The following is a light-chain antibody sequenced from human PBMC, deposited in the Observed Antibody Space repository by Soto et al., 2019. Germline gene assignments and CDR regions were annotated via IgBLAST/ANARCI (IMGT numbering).Light chain of an antibody. CDR2: EGT. CDR1: SSDVGSYNL. V-gene: IGLV2-23*01. CDR3: CSYAGGRRV. J-gene: IGLJ2*01. Sequence: QSALTQPASVSGSPGQSITISCTGTSSDVGSYNLVSWYRQHPGKAPKLMIYEGTKRPSGVSNRFSGSKSDNTASLTISGLQAEDEADYYCCSYAGGRRVFGGGTKLTVL.